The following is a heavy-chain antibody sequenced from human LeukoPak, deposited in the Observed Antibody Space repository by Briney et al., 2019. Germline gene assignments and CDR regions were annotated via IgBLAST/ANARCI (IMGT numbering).Heavy chain of an antibody. V-gene: IGHV4-34*01. J-gene: IGHJ4*02. CDR2: INHSGST. CDR1: GGSFSGYY. CDR3: ARGAPRMRYSGSYGY. Sequence: SETLSLTCAVYGGSFSGYYWSWIRQPPGKGLERIGEINHSGSTNYNPSLKSRVTISVDTSKNQFSLKLSSVTAADTAVYYCARGAPRMRYSGSYGYWGQGTLVTVSS. D-gene: IGHD1-26*01.